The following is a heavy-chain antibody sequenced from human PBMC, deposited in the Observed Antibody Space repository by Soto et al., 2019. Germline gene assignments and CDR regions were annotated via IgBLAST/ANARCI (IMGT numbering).Heavy chain of an antibody. D-gene: IGHD2-15*01. J-gene: IGHJ6*02. CDR1: GFTFSSYA. V-gene: IGHV3-23*01. Sequence: GGSLRLSCAASGFTFSSYAMSWVRQAPGKGLEWVSAISGSGGSTYYADSVKGRFTISRDNSKNTLYLQMNSLRAEDTAVYYCAKDQFVVVVAATNYYYGMDVWGQGTTVTVSS. CDR2: ISGSGGST. CDR3: AKDQFVVVVAATNYYYGMDV.